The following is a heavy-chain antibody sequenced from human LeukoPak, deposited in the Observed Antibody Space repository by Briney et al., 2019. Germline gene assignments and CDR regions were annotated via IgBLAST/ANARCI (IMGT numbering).Heavy chain of an antibody. V-gene: IGHV4-38-2*02. J-gene: IGHJ4*02. Sequence: SETLSLTCTVSGYSISSGYYWGWIRQPPGKGLEWIGNFYHSGSTYYNPSLKSRVTISVDTSKNQFSLKLSSVTAADTAVYYCARGSIAAAGTREFDYWGQGTLVTVSS. D-gene: IGHD6-13*01. CDR3: ARGSIAAAGTREFDY. CDR1: GYSISSGYY. CDR2: FYHSGST.